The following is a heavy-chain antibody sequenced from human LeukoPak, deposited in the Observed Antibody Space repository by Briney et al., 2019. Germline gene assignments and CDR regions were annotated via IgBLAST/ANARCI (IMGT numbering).Heavy chain of an antibody. CDR1: GYSFTRYW. V-gene: IGHV5-51*01. Sequence: GESLKISCKASGYSFTRYWIGWVRQMPGKGLEWMGVIYPGDSDTTYSPSFQGQVTISADTSINTAYLQWSSLKASDTAMYYCARQDRGFDPWGQGTPVTVSS. J-gene: IGHJ5*02. D-gene: IGHD1-14*01. CDR3: ARQDRGFDP. CDR2: IYPGDSDT.